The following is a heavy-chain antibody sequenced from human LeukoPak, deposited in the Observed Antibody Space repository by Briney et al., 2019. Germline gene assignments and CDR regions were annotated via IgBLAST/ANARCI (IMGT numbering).Heavy chain of an antibody. CDR3: ARVNDVDTARIDY. J-gene: IGHJ4*02. D-gene: IGHD5-18*01. CDR1: GFTFSDYY. Sequence: GGSLRLSCAASGFTFSDYYMSWIRQAPGKGLEWVSYISSSGSTIYYADSVKGRFTISRDNAKNSLYLQMNSLRAEDTAVYYCARVNDVDTARIDYWGQGTLVTVSS. V-gene: IGHV3-11*04. CDR2: ISSSGSTI.